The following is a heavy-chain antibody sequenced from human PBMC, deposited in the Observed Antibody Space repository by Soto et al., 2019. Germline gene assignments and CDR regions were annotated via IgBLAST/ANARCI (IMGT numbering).Heavy chain of an antibody. CDR3: ATYSLSLTMVGELAYDI. Sequence: GGSLRLSCAASGFNFSSYGMHWVRQAPGKGLEWVAVISYDGSNKYYADSVKGRLTISRDNSKNTLYLQINSLRAEDTSSYYCATYSLSLTMVGELAYDIWGQGTVVTVSS. D-gene: IGHD3-10*01. J-gene: IGHJ3*02. V-gene: IGHV3-30*03. CDR2: ISYDGSNK. CDR1: GFNFSSYG.